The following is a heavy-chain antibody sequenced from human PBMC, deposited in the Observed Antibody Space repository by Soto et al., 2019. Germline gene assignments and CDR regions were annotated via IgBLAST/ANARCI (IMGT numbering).Heavy chain of an antibody. J-gene: IGHJ4*02. V-gene: IGHV5-51*01. Sequence: GESLKISCNSSGYIFTDYWIGWVRQMPGKGLEWMGIIYPGDSDARYSPSFQGQVTISVDTSINTAFLRWNSLTASDTAMYYCARQADYNILTGYFYYFDYWGQGSLVTGSS. CDR1: GYIFTDYW. CDR2: IYPGDSDA. D-gene: IGHD3-9*01. CDR3: ARQADYNILTGYFYYFDY.